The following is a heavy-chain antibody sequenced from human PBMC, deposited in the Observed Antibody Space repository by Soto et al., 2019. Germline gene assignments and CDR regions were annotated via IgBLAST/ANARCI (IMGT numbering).Heavy chain of an antibody. CDR2: INAGNGDI. D-gene: IGHD3-16*01. J-gene: IGHJ6*02. V-gene: IGHV1-3*01. CDR1: GYTLSNYA. Sequence: ASVKVSCKASGYTLSNYAMHWVRQAPGQRLEWMGWINAGNGDIKYSQKFQGRVSITRDTSANTAYMELSSLRSEDTAVYYCAGGYYYYGMDVWGQGTTVTVSS. CDR3: AGGYYYYGMDV.